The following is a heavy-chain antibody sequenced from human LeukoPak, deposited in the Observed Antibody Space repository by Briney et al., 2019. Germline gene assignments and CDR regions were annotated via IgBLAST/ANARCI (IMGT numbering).Heavy chain of an antibody. J-gene: IGHJ5*02. Sequence: GGSLRLSCAASGFTFSSYAMSWVRQAPGKGLEWVSAISGSGGSTYYADSVKGRFTISRDNSKNTLYLQMNGLRAEDTAVYYCAKGGLWIDAPISPDPWGQGTLVTVSS. V-gene: IGHV3-23*01. CDR2: ISGSGGST. CDR1: GFTFSSYA. D-gene: IGHD3-3*01. CDR3: AKGGLWIDAPISPDP.